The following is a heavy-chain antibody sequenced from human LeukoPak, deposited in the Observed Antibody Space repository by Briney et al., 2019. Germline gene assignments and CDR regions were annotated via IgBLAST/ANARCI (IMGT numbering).Heavy chain of an antibody. J-gene: IGHJ4*02. CDR1: GFTFEDYT. CDR2: ISWDGTT. Sequence: GGSLRLSCVASGFTFEDYTMHWVRQAPGRTLEWVSLISWDGTTYYTDSVKGRFTISRDNSKNSLYLQMDTLRSEDTAFYYCVKDLSYESSGHVLEYWGQGTLVTVSS. D-gene: IGHD3-22*01. CDR3: VKDLSYESSGHVLEY. V-gene: IGHV3-43*01.